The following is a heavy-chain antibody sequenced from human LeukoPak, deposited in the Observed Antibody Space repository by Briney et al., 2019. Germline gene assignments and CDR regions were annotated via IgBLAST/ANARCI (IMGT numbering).Heavy chain of an antibody. Sequence: SETLSLTCTVSGGSITSYYWTWVRQPPGKGLDWIGYGYYSGTTNYNPSLKRRVTISVDASKNQFSLKVSSVTAADTAVYHCARDAYSSGYYFFDYWGQGTLVTVSS. CDR3: ARDAYSSGYYFFDY. CDR2: GYYSGTT. V-gene: IGHV4-59*01. J-gene: IGHJ4*02. D-gene: IGHD6-19*01. CDR1: GGSITSYY.